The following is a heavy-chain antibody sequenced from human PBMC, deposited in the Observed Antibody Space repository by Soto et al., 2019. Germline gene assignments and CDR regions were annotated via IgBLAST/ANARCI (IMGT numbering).Heavy chain of an antibody. CDR2: ISGSGGST. J-gene: IGHJ6*02. CDR3: AKDRSSSSPRIAYYGMDV. Sequence: EVQLLESGGGLVQPGGSLRLSCAASGFTFSSYAMSWVRQAPGKGLEWVSAISGSGGSTYYADSVKGRFTISRDNSKNTLYLQMNSLRAEYTAAYYCAKDRSSSSPRIAYYGMDVWGQGTTVTVSS. D-gene: IGHD6-6*01. V-gene: IGHV3-23*01. CDR1: GFTFSSYA.